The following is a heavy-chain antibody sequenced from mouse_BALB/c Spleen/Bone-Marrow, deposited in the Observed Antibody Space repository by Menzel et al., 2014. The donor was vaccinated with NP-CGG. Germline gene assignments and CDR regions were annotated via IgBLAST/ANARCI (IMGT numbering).Heavy chain of an antibody. V-gene: IGHV14-3*02. CDR3: ASYVYGYDLDY. Sequence: VQLQQSGAELVKPGASVKLSCTASGFNIKDTYMHWVKQRPEQGLEWIGRIDPANGNTKYDPKFQGKASITADTSSNTAFLQLSSLTPEDTAVYYCASYVYGYDLDYWGQGTTLTVSS. D-gene: IGHD2-2*01. J-gene: IGHJ2*01. CDR2: IDPANGNT. CDR1: GFNIKDTY.